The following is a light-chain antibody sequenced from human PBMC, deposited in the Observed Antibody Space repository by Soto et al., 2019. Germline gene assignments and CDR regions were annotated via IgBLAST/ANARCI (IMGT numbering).Light chain of an antibody. CDR2: GAS. V-gene: IGKV3-15*01. Sequence: EIVMTQSPATLSVSPGERATLSCRASQSVRRDLAWYQQRPGQAPSLLIYGASTRASGIPARFSGSGSGTELTLTISSLQSEDSAVYYCQQYESWPLTFGGGTKVDIK. CDR1: QSVRRD. CDR3: QQYESWPLT. J-gene: IGKJ4*01.